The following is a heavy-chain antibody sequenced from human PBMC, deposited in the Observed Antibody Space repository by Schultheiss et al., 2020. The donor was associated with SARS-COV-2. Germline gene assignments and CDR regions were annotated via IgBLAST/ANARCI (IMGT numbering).Heavy chain of an antibody. Sequence: GSLRLSCVASGFTFRAFWMSWVRQSPGKGLEWIAEIYHTGGTNYNPSLKSRVTISVDKSKNDVSLKLTSVTAADTAVYFCARHYDSRGNNALDLWGHGTMVTVSS. V-gene: IGHV4-4*01. CDR1: GFTFRAFW. D-gene: IGHD3-22*01. CDR3: ARHYDSRGNNALDL. J-gene: IGHJ3*01. CDR2: IYHTGGT.